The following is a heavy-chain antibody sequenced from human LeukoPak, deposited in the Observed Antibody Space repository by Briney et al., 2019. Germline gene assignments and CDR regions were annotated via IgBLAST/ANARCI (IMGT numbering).Heavy chain of an antibody. CDR3: ARLKFYDSTGYSPGYYMDV. CDR2: IYPTGNT. J-gene: IGHJ6*03. CDR1: GGAIISYY. V-gene: IGHV4-4*07. Sequence: KSSETLSLTCSVSGGAIISYYWSWIRQPPGKGPEWIGRIYPTGNTDYNPSLKTRVTMSTDLSKKQFSLRLRSVTAADTAVYYCARLKFYDSTGYSPGYYMDVWGKGTAVTVSS. D-gene: IGHD3-22*01.